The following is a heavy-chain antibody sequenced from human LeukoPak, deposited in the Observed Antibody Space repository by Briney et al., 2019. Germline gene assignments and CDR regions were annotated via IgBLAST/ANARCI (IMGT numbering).Heavy chain of an antibody. J-gene: IGHJ5*02. CDR2: INPNSGGT. V-gene: IGHV1-2*02. CDR3: AIYYDSSGYYLDP. D-gene: IGHD3-22*01. CDR1: GYTFTGYY. Sequence: ASVKVSCKASGYTFTGYYMHWVRQAPGQGLEWMGWINPNSGGTNYAQKFQGGVTMTRDTSISTAYMELSRLRSDDTAVCYCAIYYDSSGYYLDPWGQGTLVTVSS.